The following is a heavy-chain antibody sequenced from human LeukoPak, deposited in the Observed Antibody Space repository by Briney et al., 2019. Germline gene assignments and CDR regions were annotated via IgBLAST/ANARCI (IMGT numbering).Heavy chain of an antibody. CDR1: GGSISSYY. Sequence: SETPSLTCTVSGGSISSYYWSWIRQPPGKGLEWIGYIYYSGSTNYNPSLKSRVTISIDTSKNQFSLKLSSVTAADTAVYYCARLASPSSNNYHAADYWGQGTLVTVSS. CDR2: IYYSGST. D-gene: IGHD2-2*01. J-gene: IGHJ4*02. V-gene: IGHV4-59*08. CDR3: ARLASPSSNNYHAADY.